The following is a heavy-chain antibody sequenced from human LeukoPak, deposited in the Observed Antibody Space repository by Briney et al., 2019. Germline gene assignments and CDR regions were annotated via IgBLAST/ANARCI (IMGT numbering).Heavy chain of an antibody. Sequence: RTGESLKISCKGSGYSFTSSWIGWVRQIPGKGLEWMGIIYPGDSDTRYSPSFQGQVTLSVDKSISTAYLQWSSLKASDTAMYYCARLDGNYSGYFDYWGQGTLVTVSS. V-gene: IGHV5-51*01. CDR2: IYPGDSDT. D-gene: IGHD1-26*01. CDR1: GYSFTSSW. CDR3: ARLDGNYSGYFDY. J-gene: IGHJ4*02.